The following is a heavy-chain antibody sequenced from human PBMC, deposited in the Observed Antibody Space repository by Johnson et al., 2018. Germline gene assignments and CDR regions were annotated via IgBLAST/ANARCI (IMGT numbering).Heavy chain of an antibody. Sequence: VQLQESGGGLVQPGGSLKLSCEASGFIFSNYWMHWVRQAPGQGLVWVSRLIRDGSSTNYADSVKGRFTFSRDNAKNTLYMQMNSVRADDTAVYYCAATYSDGSPVVYWGQGTLVTVAA. V-gene: IGHV3-74*01. CDR2: LIRDGSST. CDR3: AATYSDGSPVVY. J-gene: IGHJ4*02. D-gene: IGHD3-22*01. CDR1: GFIFSNYW.